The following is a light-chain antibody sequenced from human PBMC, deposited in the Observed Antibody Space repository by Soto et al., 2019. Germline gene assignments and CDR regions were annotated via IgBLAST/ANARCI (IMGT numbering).Light chain of an antibody. CDR1: SSDVGGYNY. CDR2: YVS. CDR3: SSNTSINSYV. J-gene: IGLJ1*01. V-gene: IGLV2-14*03. Sequence: QSVLTQPASVSGSPGQSITISCTGTSSDVGGYNYVSWYQQHPGKAPKLMIYYVSHRPSGVSNRFSGSKSGNTASLTISGLQAEDEADYYCSSNTSINSYVFGTGTKVTDL.